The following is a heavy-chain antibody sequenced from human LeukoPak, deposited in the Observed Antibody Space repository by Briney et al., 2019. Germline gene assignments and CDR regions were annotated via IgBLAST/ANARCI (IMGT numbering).Heavy chain of an antibody. Sequence: GGSLRLSCAASGFTFSSFAMSWVRQAPGKGLEWVSAIRGSGGSTYYADSVKGRFTISRDNSKNTLYLQMNSLRAEDTAVYYCAKTGGIAAAGYWGQGTLVTVSS. CDR3: AKTGGIAAAGY. CDR1: GFTFSSFA. CDR2: IRGSGGST. D-gene: IGHD6-13*01. J-gene: IGHJ4*02. V-gene: IGHV3-23*01.